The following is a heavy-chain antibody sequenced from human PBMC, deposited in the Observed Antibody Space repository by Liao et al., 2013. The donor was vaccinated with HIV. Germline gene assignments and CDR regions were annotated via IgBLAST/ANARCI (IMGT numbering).Heavy chain of an antibody. D-gene: IGHD1-14*01. CDR1: GASVIRYH. CDR3: ARHRGWFDP. J-gene: IGHJ5*02. Sequence: QVQLQESGPGLVKPSETLSLTCTVSGASVIRYHWSWIRQPAGKGLEWIGRIYTSGTTDYNPSLKSRVTMSVDTSKNHLSLKLSSVTAADTAVYYCARHRGWFDPWGQGTLVTVSS. V-gene: IGHV4-4*07. CDR2: IYTSGTT.